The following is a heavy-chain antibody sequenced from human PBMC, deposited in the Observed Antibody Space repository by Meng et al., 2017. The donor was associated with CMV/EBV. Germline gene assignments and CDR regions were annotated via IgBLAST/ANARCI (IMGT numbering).Heavy chain of an antibody. V-gene: IGHV3-33*06. CDR1: GFTFSSYG. CDR3: EKDRCSSTSCYFGIWY. Sequence: GESLMISCAASGFTFSSYGMHWVRQARGKGLGWVAVIWYDGSNNYYEDSVKGRFNIFRDNAKNTLYLQMNSLRAEDTAVYYGEKDRCSSTSCYFGIWYWGQGTLVTVSS. CDR2: IWYDGSNN. J-gene: IGHJ4*02. D-gene: IGHD2-2*01.